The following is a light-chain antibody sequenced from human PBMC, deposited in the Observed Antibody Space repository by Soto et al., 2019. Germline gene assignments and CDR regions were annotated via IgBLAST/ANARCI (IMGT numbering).Light chain of an antibody. J-gene: IGKJ1*01. Sequence: EIVLTQSPGTLSLSPGERATLSCRASQSVSSNFLAWYQQRPGQAPRLLIYGASNRATGIPDRFSGSGCGTDFTLTISRLEPEDFAVYYCQQYGSSPRTFGQGTKVDIK. V-gene: IGKV3-20*01. CDR3: QQYGSSPRT. CDR1: QSVSSNF. CDR2: GAS.